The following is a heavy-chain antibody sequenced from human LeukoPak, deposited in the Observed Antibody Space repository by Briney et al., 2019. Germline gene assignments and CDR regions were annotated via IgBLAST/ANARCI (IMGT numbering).Heavy chain of an antibody. D-gene: IGHD4-17*01. Sequence: SETLSLTCTVSGGSISSSSYYWGWIRQPPGKGLEWIGSIYYSGSTYYNPSLKSRVTISVDTSKNQFSLKLSSVTAADTAVDYCARDGGYGDYGSGDNWFDPWGQGTLVTVSS. CDR2: IYYSGST. J-gene: IGHJ5*02. CDR1: GGSISSSSYY. V-gene: IGHV4-39*07. CDR3: ARDGGYGDYGSGDNWFDP.